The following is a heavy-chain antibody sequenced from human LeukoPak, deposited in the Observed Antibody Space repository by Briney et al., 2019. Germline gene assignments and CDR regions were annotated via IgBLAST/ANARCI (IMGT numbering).Heavy chain of an antibody. CDR2: IRYDGSNK. J-gene: IGHJ6*03. CDR3: AKDKVGCSSTSCYRVSNYYYYYYMDV. CDR1: GFTFSSYG. V-gene: IGHV3-30*02. Sequence: GGSLRLSCAASGFTFSSYGMHWVRQAPGKGLEWVAFIRYDGSNKYYADSVKGRFTISRDNSKNTLYLQMNSLRAEDTAVYYCAKDKVGCSSTSCYRVSNYYYYYYMDVWGKGTTVTVSS. D-gene: IGHD2-2*02.